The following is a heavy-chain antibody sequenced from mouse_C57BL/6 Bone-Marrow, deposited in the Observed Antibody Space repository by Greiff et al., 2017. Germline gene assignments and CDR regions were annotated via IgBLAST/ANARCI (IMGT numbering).Heavy chain of an antibody. CDR2: IYPGDGDT. CDR3: ARRLRRRTRCFDV. J-gene: IGHJ1*03. D-gene: IGHD2-4*01. CDR1: GYAFSSSW. Sequence: QVQLQQSGPELVKPGASVKISCKASGYAFSSSWMNRVKQRPGKGLEWIGRIYPGDGDTNYNGKFKGKATLTADKSSSTAYMQLSSLTSEDSAVYFCARRLRRRTRCFDVWGTGTTVTVSS. V-gene: IGHV1-82*01.